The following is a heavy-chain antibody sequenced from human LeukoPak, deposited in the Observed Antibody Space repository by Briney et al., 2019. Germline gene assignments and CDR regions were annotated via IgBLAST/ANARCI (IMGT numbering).Heavy chain of an antibody. J-gene: IGHJ6*02. CDR2: IYSGGST. Sequence: PGGSLRLSCAASGFTVSSNYMSWVRQAPGKGLEWVSVIYSGGSTYYADSVKGRFTISRDNSKNTLYLQMNSLRAEDTAVYYCARDYGSGWYGSYYGMDVWGQGTTVTVSS. CDR1: GFTVSSNY. D-gene: IGHD6-19*01. CDR3: ARDYGSGWYGSYYGMDV. V-gene: IGHV3-53*01.